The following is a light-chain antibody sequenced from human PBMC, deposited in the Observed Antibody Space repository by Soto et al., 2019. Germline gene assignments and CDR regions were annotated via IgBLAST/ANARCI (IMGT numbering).Light chain of an antibody. Sequence: QSALTQPPSASGSPGQSVTISCTGTSSDVGGFNYVSWYQQHPGKAPKLMIYEVSKRPSGVPDRFSGSKSGNTASLTVSGFQAEDEADYYCSSYEGSNNVVFGGGTKLTVL. J-gene: IGLJ2*01. V-gene: IGLV2-8*01. CDR3: SSYEGSNNVV. CDR2: EVS. CDR1: SSDVGGFNY.